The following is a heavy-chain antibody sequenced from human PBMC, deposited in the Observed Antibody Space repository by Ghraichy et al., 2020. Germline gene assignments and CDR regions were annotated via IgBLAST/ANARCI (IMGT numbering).Heavy chain of an antibody. D-gene: IGHD3-10*01. V-gene: IGHV1-18*01. CDR3: ARDGGTFTDYYGSGSYGYY. CDR1: GYTFTSYG. CDR2: ISAYNGNT. J-gene: IGHJ4*02. Sequence: ASVKVSCKASGYTFTSYGISWVRQAPGQGLEWMGWISAYNGNTNYAQKLQGRVTMTTDTSTSTAYMELRSLRSDDTAVYYCARDGGTFTDYYGSGSYGYYWGQGTLVTVSS.